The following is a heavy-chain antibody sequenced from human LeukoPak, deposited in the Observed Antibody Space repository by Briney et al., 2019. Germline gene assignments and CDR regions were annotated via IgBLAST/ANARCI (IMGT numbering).Heavy chain of an antibody. J-gene: IGHJ4*02. V-gene: IGHV4-38-2*01. D-gene: IGHD3-22*01. CDR1: GFTFSSYA. CDR2: IYYSGST. CDR3: ARPAYSGSGYYFHY. Sequence: GSLRLSCAASGFTFSSYAMSWVRQAPGKGLEWVGSIYYSGSTYYNPSLKSRVTISVDTSKNQFSLKLSSVTAADTAVYYCARPAYSGSGYYFHYWGQGTLVTVSS.